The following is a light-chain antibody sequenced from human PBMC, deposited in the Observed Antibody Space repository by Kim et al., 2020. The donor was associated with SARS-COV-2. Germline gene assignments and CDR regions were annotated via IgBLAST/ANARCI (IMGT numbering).Light chain of an antibody. V-gene: IGKV1-17*01. CDR3: LQHNTYPPT. Sequence: DIQMTQSPSSLSASVGDRVTITCRASQGIRDDLAWYQQKPGKAPKRLIFGASNLQSGVPSRFSGSGSGTEFTLTISSLQPEDFTTYFCLQHNTYPPTFGQGTKLEI. CDR2: GAS. J-gene: IGKJ2*01. CDR1: QGIRDD.